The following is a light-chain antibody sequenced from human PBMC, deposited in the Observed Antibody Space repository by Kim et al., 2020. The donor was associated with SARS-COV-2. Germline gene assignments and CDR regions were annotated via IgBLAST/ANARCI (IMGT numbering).Light chain of an antibody. Sequence: SASGGDRVTITCRASRTINAWLAWYQQKPGGAPKLLIYDANIVNSGGPSRFRGRGSGTGCALTITRVQPDDFATYYCQQVNSYSYSFGQGTKLEI. J-gene: IGKJ2*01. V-gene: IGKV1-5*01. CDR1: RTINAW. CDR3: QQVNSYSYS. CDR2: DAN.